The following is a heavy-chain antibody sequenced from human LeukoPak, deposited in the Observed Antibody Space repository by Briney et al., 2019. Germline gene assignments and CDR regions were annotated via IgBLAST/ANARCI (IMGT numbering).Heavy chain of an antibody. CDR3: AKRGVVIRVILVGFHKEAYYFES. CDR1: GFTFSNYW. J-gene: IGHJ4*02. V-gene: IGHV3-23*01. CDR2: ISARVGRP. D-gene: IGHD3/OR15-3a*01. Sequence: GGSLRLSCAASGFTFSNYWMHWVRQAPGKGLDWAEGISARVGRPNNADSVKGRFTISRDNPKNTLYLQMNSLRAEDTAVYFCAKRGVVIRVILVGFHKEAYYFESWGQGALVTVSS.